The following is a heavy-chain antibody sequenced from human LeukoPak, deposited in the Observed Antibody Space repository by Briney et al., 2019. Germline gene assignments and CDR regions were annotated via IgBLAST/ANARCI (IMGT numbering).Heavy chain of an antibody. V-gene: IGHV1-18*01. D-gene: IGHD2-2*02. CDR2: ISAYNGNT. J-gene: IGHJ4*02. CDR1: GYTFTSYG. Sequence: AASVKVSCKASGYTFTSYGISWVRQAPGQGLEWMGWISAYNGNTNYAQKLQGRVTMTTDTSTSTAYMELRSLRSDDTAVYYCATASPGYCSSTSCYRGGYFDYWGQGTLVTVSS. CDR3: ATASPGYCSSTSCYRGGYFDY.